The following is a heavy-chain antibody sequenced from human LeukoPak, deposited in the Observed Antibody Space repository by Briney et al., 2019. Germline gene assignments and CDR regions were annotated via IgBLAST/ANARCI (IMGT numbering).Heavy chain of an antibody. Sequence: ASVKVSCKASGYTFTSYGISWVRQAPGQGLEWMGWISAYNGNTNYAQKLQGRVTMTTDTSTSTAYMELRSLRSDDTAVYYCAREVPAPLGDYYYYYYMDVWAKGPRSPSP. V-gene: IGHV1-18*01. D-gene: IGHD2-2*01. J-gene: IGHJ6*03. CDR3: AREVPAPLGDYYYYYYMDV. CDR1: GYTFTSYG. CDR2: ISAYNGNT.